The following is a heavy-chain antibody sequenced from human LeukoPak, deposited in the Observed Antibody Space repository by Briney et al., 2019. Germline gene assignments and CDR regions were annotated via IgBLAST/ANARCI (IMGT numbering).Heavy chain of an antibody. D-gene: IGHD3-22*01. V-gene: IGHV3-21*01. J-gene: IGHJ1*01. CDR1: GFTFSSYS. CDR2: FTSSSRSI. Sequence: GGSLRLSCAASGFTFSSYSMTWVRQAPGKGLEWVSSFTSSSRSIYYADSVKGRFTISRDNAKKSLYLQMNSLRAEDTAVYYCATYSSLNRREFQFWGQGTLLTVSS. CDR3: ATYSSLNRREFQF.